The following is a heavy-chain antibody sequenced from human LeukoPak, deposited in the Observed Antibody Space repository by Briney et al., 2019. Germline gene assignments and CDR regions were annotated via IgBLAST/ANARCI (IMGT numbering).Heavy chain of an antibody. CDR1: GYTFTSYD. D-gene: IGHD3-22*01. Sequence: ASVKVSCKTSGYTFTSYDINWVRQTTGQGLEWMGWMNPHSGNTGYAPKFQGRLTLPRDTSISTAYMELSSLTYEDTAVYYCARGSEYIFDSSGPIGFWGQGTLVIVSS. CDR2: MNPHSGNT. V-gene: IGHV1-8*01. CDR3: ARGSEYIFDSSGPIGF. J-gene: IGHJ4*02.